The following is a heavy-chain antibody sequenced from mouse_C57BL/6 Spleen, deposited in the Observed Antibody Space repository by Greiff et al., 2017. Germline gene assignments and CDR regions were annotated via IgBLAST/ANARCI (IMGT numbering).Heavy chain of an antibody. D-gene: IGHD2-2*01. CDR3: TRNGYDWYFDV. Sequence: EVMLVESGEGLVKPGGSLKLSCAASGFTFSGYAMSWVRQTPEKRLEWVAYISSGGDYIYYADTVKGRFTISRDNARNTLYLQMSSLKSEDTAMYYCTRNGYDWYFDVWGTGTTVTVSS. V-gene: IGHV5-9-1*02. CDR1: GFTFSGYA. CDR2: ISSGGDYI. J-gene: IGHJ1*03.